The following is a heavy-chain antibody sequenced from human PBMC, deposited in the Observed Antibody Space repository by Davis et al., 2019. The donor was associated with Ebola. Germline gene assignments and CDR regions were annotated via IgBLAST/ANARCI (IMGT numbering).Heavy chain of an antibody. V-gene: IGHV1-18*01. CDR3: ALERELLSRFDS. D-gene: IGHD1-7*01. Sequence: ASVKVSCKASAYTFTSYGISWVRQAPGQGLEWMGWISTYSGNTNYAQKFQGRVTVTRDTSTSTAYMELNNLSSEDTAVYYCALERELLSRFDSWGQGTLVTVSS. J-gene: IGHJ5*01. CDR1: AYTFTSYG. CDR2: ISTYSGNT.